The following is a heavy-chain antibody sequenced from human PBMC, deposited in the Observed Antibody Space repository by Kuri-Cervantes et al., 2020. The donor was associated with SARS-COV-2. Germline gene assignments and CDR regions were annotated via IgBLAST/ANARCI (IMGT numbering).Heavy chain of an antibody. CDR2: ISAYNGNT. J-gene: IGHJ4*02. V-gene: IGHV1-18*01. D-gene: IGHD3-10*01. CDR1: GYTFTSYG. CDR3: ARSTYYGSGSYPNRYYFDY. Sequence: ASVKVSCKASGYTFTSYGISWVRQAPGQGLEWMGWISAYNGNTNYAQKLQGRVTMTTDTSTSTAHMELRSLRSDDTAVYYCARSTYYGSGSYPNRYYFDYWGQGTLVTVSS.